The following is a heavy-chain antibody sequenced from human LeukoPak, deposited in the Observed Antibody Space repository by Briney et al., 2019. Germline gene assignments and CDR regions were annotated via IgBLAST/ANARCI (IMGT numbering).Heavy chain of an antibody. CDR3: ARDRRFDP. Sequence: SETLSLTCTVSGGSISSYYWSWIRQPPGKGLEWIGYIYYSGSTNYNPSLKSRVTISVDTSKDQFSLKLSSVTAADTAVYYCARDRRFDPWGQGTLVTVSS. CDR1: GGSISSYY. J-gene: IGHJ5*02. CDR2: IYYSGST. V-gene: IGHV4-59*01.